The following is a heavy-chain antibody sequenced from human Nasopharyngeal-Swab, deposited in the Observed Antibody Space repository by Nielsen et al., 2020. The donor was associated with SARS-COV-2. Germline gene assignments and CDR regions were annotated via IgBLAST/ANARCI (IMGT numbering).Heavy chain of an antibody. CDR1: GFTFSDSY. V-gene: IGHV4-34*01. J-gene: IGHJ4*02. CDR3: ARGFDY. CDR2: INHSGST. Sequence: ESLKISCATSGFTFSDSYMSWIRQSPGKGLECIGEINHSGSTNYNPSLKSRVTISVDTSKNQFSLKLSSVTAADTAVYYCARGFDYWGQGTLVTVSS.